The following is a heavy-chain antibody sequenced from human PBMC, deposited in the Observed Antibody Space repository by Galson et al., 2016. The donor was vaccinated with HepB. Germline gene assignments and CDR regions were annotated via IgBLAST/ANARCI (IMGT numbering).Heavy chain of an antibody. Sequence: SQRLSCAASGFTFDDYGLHWVRQGPGKGLAWVSGISWKSGNIGYADSVKGRFTISRDNAKKSMYLQMNSLRGEDTALYYCARDNSYYGMDVWGQGTTVIVSS. CDR3: ARDNSYYGMDV. CDR1: GFTFDDYG. J-gene: IGHJ6*02. V-gene: IGHV3-9*01. CDR2: ISWKSGNI.